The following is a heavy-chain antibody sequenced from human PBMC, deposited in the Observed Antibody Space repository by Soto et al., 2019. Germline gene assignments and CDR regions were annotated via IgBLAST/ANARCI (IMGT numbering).Heavy chain of an antibody. D-gene: IGHD2-15*01. V-gene: IGHV3-9*01. CDR1: GFTFDDYA. CDR3: AKARSWYLSDY. Sequence: EVQLVESGGGLVQPGRSLRLSCAASGFTFDDYAMHWVRQAPGKGLEWVSGISWNSISIGYADSVKGRFTISRDNAKNSLYLQMNSLRPEDTALYYCAKARSWYLSDYWGQGTLVTVSS. J-gene: IGHJ4*02. CDR2: ISWNSISI.